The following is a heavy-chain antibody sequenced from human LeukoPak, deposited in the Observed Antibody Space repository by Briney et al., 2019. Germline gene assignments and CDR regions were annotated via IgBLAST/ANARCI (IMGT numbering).Heavy chain of an antibody. CDR3: ARARLRLGELSLYNWFDP. J-gene: IGHJ5*02. Sequence: SETLSLTCTVSGGTISSFFWSWIRQPAGKGLEWIGRLYTSGSTNYNPSLKSRVTMSLDTSKNQFSLKLSSVTAADTAVYYCARARLRLGELSLYNWFDPWGQGTLVTVSS. CDR2: LYTSGST. CDR1: GGTISSFF. D-gene: IGHD3-16*02. V-gene: IGHV4-4*07.